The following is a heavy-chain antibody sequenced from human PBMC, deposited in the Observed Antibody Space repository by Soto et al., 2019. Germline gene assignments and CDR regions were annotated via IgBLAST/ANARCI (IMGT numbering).Heavy chain of an antibody. CDR1: GYSFTNYW. D-gene: IGHD2-15*01. V-gene: IGHV5-51*01. J-gene: IGHJ3*02. CDR2: IYPGDSDT. Sequence: PGEALKISWKGSGYSFTNYWIGWVRQMPGKGLEWMGIIYPGDSDTRYSLSFQGQVTISPDKPISTAYLQWSSLKASDTAMYYCARLRLGSVHNGFDIWGQGTMVTVSS. CDR3: ARLRLGSVHNGFDI.